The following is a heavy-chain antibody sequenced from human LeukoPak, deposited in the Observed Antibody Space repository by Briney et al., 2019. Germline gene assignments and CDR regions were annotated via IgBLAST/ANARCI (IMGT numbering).Heavy chain of an antibody. V-gene: IGHV1-2*02. CDR2: INPNSGGT. CDR3: ARLYGSGSYYPIDY. J-gene: IGHJ4*02. D-gene: IGHD3-10*01. Sequence: ASVKVSCKASGYTFTGYYMHWVRQAPGQGLEWMGWINPNSGGTNYAQKFQGRVTMTRDTSVSTAYMELSRLRSDDTAVYYCARLYGSGSYYPIDYWGQGTLVTVSS. CDR1: GYTFTGYY.